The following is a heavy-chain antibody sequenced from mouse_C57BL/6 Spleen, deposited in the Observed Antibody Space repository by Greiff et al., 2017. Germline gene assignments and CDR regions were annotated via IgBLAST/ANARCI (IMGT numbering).Heavy chain of an antibody. CDR1: GYTFTSYW. CDR3: AKAFYYDYDWFAY. V-gene: IGHV1-64*01. D-gene: IGHD2-4*01. J-gene: IGHJ3*01. Sequence: VQLQQPGAELVKPGASVKLSCKASGYTFTSYWMHWVKQRPGHGLEWIGMIHPNSGSTNYNEKFKSKATLTEDKSSSTAYMQLSSLTSEDSAVYYCAKAFYYDYDWFAYWGQGTLVTVSA. CDR2: IHPNSGST.